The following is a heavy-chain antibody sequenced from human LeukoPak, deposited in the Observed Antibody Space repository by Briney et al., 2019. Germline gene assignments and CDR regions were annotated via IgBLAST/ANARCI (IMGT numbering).Heavy chain of an antibody. Sequence: GRSLRLSCAAPGFTFSSYGMHWVRQAPGKGLEWVAVIWYDGSNEYYADSVKGRFTISRDNSKNTLYLQMNSLRAEDTAVYYCARDSYGSGTNWFDPWGQGTLVTVSS. J-gene: IGHJ5*02. V-gene: IGHV3-33*08. CDR3: ARDSYGSGTNWFDP. CDR2: IWYDGSNE. D-gene: IGHD3-10*01. CDR1: GFTFSSYG.